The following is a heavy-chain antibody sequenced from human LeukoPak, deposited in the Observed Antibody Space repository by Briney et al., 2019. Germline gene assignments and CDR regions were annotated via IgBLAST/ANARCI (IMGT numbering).Heavy chain of an antibody. CDR2: INHSGST. V-gene: IGHV4-34*01. D-gene: IGHD1-1*01. Sequence: SGGSLRLSCAASGFTFSSYAMSWIRQPPGKGLEWIGEINHSGSTNYNPSLKSRVTISVDTSKNQFSLKLSSVTAADTAVYYCARVAYNDYWGQGTLVTVSS. CDR3: ARVAYNDY. CDR1: GFTFSSYA. J-gene: IGHJ4*02.